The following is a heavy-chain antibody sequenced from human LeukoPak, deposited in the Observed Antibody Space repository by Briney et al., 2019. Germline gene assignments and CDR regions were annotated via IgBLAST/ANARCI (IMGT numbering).Heavy chain of an antibody. CDR1: GFTFSSYA. D-gene: IGHD2-2*01. V-gene: IGHV3-23*01. J-gene: IGHJ4*02. Sequence: GGSLRLSCAASGFTFSSYAMSWVRQAPGKGLEWVSAISGSGGSTYYADSVKGRFTISRDNSKNTLYLQMNSLRAEDTAVYYCAKSSAVIVVVPATRSPFDYWGQGTLVTVSS. CDR3: AKSSAVIVVVPATRSPFDY. CDR2: ISGSGGST.